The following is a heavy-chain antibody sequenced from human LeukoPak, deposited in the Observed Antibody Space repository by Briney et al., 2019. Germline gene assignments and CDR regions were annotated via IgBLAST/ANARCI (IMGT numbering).Heavy chain of an antibody. CDR3: ARDFRGYFDY. CDR2: IYSGGST. Sequence: GGSLRLSCAASGFTFSTYWMSWVRQAPGKGLEWVSVIYSGGSTYYADSVKGRFTISRDNSKNTLYLQMNSLRAEDTAVYYCARDFRGYFDYWGQGTLVTVSS. J-gene: IGHJ4*02. V-gene: IGHV3-53*01. CDR1: GFTFSTYW. D-gene: IGHD1-26*01.